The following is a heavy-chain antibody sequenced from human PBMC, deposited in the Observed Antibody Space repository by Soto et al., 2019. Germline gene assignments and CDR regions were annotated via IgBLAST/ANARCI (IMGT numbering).Heavy chain of an antibody. V-gene: IGHV4-39*02. CDR2: IYYSGST. D-gene: IGHD2-15*01. CDR3: ARDGVALNYVDY. CDR1: SGSITSSSYY. Sequence: QLQLQESGPGLVKPSETLSLTCTVSSGSITSSSYYWGWIRQPPGKGLEWIGNIYYSGSTYYNPSLKSRVTISVDTSKNQFSLKLSSVTAADTAVYYCARDGVALNYVDYWGQGTLVTVSS. J-gene: IGHJ4*02.